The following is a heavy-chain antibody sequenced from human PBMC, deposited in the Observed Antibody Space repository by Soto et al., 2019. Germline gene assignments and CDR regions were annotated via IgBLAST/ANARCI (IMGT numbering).Heavy chain of an antibody. Sequence: HPGGALRLSCAASAFTYSSYWMRWVRQAPGKGLEWVASITGAGSERFYVDSVKGRFTISRDNARNSLDLQMNSLRAEDTAVYYCTRSSSGAADIWGQGTMVTVSS. CDR3: TRSSSGAADI. CDR2: ITGAGSER. V-gene: IGHV3-7*01. D-gene: IGHD6-6*01. J-gene: IGHJ3*02. CDR1: AFTYSSYW.